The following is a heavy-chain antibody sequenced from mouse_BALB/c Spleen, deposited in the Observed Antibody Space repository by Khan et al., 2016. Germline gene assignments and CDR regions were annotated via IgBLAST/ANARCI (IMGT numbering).Heavy chain of an antibody. Sequence: VQLKESGPGLVKPSQSLSLTCTVSGYSITSDYAWNWIRQFPGNKLVWLGYISYSGDTHYNPSLTSRISITRDTSKNQFFLQLNSVTAEDTAIYYCAREDYAWFAYWGQGTLVTVSA. CDR3: AREDYAWFAY. J-gene: IGHJ3*01. CDR1: GYSITSDYA. D-gene: IGHD1-1*02. CDR2: ISYSGDT. V-gene: IGHV3-2*02.